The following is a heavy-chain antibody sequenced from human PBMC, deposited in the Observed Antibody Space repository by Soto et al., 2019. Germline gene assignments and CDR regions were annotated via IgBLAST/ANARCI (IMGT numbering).Heavy chain of an antibody. J-gene: IGHJ6*02. CDR3: ARVPPKRKYYYDSSGYLYYYYGMDV. CDR1: GGSISSGDYY. V-gene: IGHV4-31*03. CDR2: IFRSGNA. D-gene: IGHD3-22*01. Sequence: SETLSLTCSVSGGSISSGDYYWSWIRQFPGKGLEWIGYIFRSGNAYYNSSLKSRVTISVDTSKNHFSLKLSSVTDADTAVYYCARVPPKRKYYYDSSGYLYYYYGMDVWGQGTTVTVS.